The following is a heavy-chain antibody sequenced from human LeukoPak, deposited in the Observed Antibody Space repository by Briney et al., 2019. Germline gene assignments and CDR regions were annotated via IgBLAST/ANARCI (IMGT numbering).Heavy chain of an antibody. V-gene: IGHV3-66*01. D-gene: IGHD4-17*01. CDR3: ARLNFGDDY. CDR2: IYRSTSA. Sequence: GVSLRLSCAASGFTVSSNSINWVRQAPGKGLEWVSLIYRSTSADYEDSVKGTFTISRDTSMNTVYLQMNSLRAEDTAVYYCARLNFGDDYWGQGTLVTVSS. CDR1: GFTVSSNS. J-gene: IGHJ4*02.